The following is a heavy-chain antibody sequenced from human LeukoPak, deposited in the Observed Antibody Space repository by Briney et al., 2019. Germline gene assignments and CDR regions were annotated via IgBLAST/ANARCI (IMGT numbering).Heavy chain of an antibody. V-gene: IGHV5-10-1*01. D-gene: IGHD6-25*01. J-gene: IGHJ5*02. CDR2: IDPSDSYA. Sequence: AGESLKISCKGSGYSFTTYWISWVRQMPGKGLEWMGRIDPSDSYANYSPSFQGHVTISADKSISTAYLQWSSLKVSDTAMYYGASHSSGWYGHWGQGTLVTVSS. CDR3: ASHSSGWYGH. CDR1: GYSFTTYW.